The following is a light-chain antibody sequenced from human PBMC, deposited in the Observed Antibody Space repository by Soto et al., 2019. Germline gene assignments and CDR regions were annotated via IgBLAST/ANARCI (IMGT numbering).Light chain of an antibody. CDR3: QQYNTYPWT. CDR2: DAS. CDR1: QSISSW. Sequence: DIQMTQSPATLSASVGDRVTITCRASQSISSWLAWYQQKPGKVPKLLIDDASSLESGVPSRFSGSGSGTEFALTISSLQPDDFATYYCQQYNTYPWTLGQGTKVEIK. J-gene: IGKJ1*01. V-gene: IGKV1-5*01.